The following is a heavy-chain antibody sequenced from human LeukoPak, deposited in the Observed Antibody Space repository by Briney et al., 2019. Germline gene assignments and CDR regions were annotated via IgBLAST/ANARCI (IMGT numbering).Heavy chain of an antibody. V-gene: IGHV3-30*02. CDR3: ARGDSRYCSSTSCYSY. CDR2: IRYDGSNK. CDR1: GFTFSSYG. Sequence: GGSLRLSCAASGFTFSSYGMHWVRQAPGKGLEWVAFIRYDGSNKYYADSVKGRFTISRDNSKNTLYLQMNSLRAEDTAVYYCARGDSRYCSSTSCYSYWGQGTLVTVSS. J-gene: IGHJ4*02. D-gene: IGHD2-2*01.